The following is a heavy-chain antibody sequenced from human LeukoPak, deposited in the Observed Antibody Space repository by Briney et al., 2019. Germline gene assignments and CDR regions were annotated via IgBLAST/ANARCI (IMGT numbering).Heavy chain of an antibody. CDR3: TTDIVLMVYATEP. J-gene: IGHJ5*02. D-gene: IGHD2-8*01. CDR2: IKSKTDGGTT. V-gene: IGHV3-15*07. Sequence: GGSLRLSCAASGFTFSNAWMNWVRQAPGKGLEWVGRIKSKTDGGTTDYAAPVKGRFTISRDDSKNTLYLQMNSLKTEDTAVYYCTTDIVLMVYATEPWGQGTLVTVSS. CDR1: GFTFSNAW.